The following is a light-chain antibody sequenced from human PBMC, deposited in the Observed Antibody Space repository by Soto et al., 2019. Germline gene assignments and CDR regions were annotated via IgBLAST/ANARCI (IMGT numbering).Light chain of an antibody. Sequence: EIELTQSPATLSLSPGERATLSCRASQSVGGRLGWYQQKPGRAPRLLIYDASIRATGIPARFSGSGSGTDFILTISRLEPEDFAVYYCQQYGRSPFTFGPGTKVDIK. CDR3: QQYGRSPFT. V-gene: IGKV3-20*01. J-gene: IGKJ3*01. CDR2: DAS. CDR1: QSVGGR.